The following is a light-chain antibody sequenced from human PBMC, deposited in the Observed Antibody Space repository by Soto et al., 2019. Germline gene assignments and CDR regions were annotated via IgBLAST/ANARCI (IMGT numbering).Light chain of an antibody. Sequence: DIQMTQSPSSLSASVGDRVTITCQASQDIIKNLIWYQQKPGKAPKLLIYDASDLETGVPSRFSRSGSGTGFTFTISSLQPEDFATYYCQQYESLPLTFGQGTRLEIK. J-gene: IGKJ5*01. CDR2: DAS. V-gene: IGKV1-33*01. CDR1: QDIIKN. CDR3: QQYESLPLT.